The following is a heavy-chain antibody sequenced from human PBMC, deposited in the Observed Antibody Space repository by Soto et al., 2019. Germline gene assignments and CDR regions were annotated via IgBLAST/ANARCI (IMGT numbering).Heavy chain of an antibody. Sequence: QVQRVQSGAEVKKPESSVKVSCKAPGGTFSTYAISWVRQAPGQGLEWMGGIIPMFGTANYAQRFQDRVTITADESTNTVYMELSSLRSEDTAVYFCASGIQLWLRRLNNGSSGWGQGTLVTVSS. CDR3: ASGIQLWLRRLNNGSSG. CDR2: IIPMFGTA. D-gene: IGHD5-18*01. V-gene: IGHV1-69*12. CDR1: GGTFSTYA. J-gene: IGHJ4*02.